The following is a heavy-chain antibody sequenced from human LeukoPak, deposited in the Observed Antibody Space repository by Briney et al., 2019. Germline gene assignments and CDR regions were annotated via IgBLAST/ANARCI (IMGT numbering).Heavy chain of an antibody. Sequence: GGSLRLSCAASGFTFSSYAMSWVRQAPGKGLEWVSPISGSGSSTFYADSVKGRFTISRDNSKNTLYLQMNSLRAEDTAVYYCAKGVAVASPYYFDYWGQGTLVTVSS. V-gene: IGHV3-23*01. J-gene: IGHJ4*02. CDR3: AKGVAVASPYYFDY. CDR1: GFTFSSYA. CDR2: ISGSGSST. D-gene: IGHD6-19*01.